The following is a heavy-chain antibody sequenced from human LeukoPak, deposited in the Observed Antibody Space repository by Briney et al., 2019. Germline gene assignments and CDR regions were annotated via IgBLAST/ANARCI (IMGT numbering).Heavy chain of an antibody. CDR3: ARVEEVVGVNWFDS. CDR2: INHSGST. V-gene: IGHV4-34*01. J-gene: IGHJ5*01. Sequence: TSETLSLTCAVYGGSFSGYFWSWIRQPPGKGLEWIGEINHSGSTNYNPSLKSRLTMSVDTSKNQVSLKLSSVTAADTAVYYCARVEEVVGVNWFDSWGQGTLVTVSS. CDR1: GGSFSGYF. D-gene: IGHD1-26*01.